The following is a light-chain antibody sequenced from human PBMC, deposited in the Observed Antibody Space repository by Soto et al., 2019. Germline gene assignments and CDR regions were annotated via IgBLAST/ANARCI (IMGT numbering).Light chain of an antibody. J-gene: IGKJ1*01. CDR1: RSISNW. Sequence: DIQMTQSPSTLSASVGDRVTITCRASRSISNWLAWYQQRPGIAPKLLIFDASILQSGVPSRFSGSGSGTEFTLTISSMQPDDFATFYCQQYNGYSRTFGQGTKVDI. CDR2: DAS. CDR3: QQYNGYSRT. V-gene: IGKV1-5*01.